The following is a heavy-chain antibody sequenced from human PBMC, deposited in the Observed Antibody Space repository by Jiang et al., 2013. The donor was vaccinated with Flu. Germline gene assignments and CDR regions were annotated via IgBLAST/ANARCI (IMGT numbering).Heavy chain of an antibody. CDR3: ARHSFSSGWYHLRDFDY. V-gene: IGHV4-39*01. J-gene: IGHJ4*02. CDR1: SISSSSYY. Sequence: SISSSSYYWGVDPPSPHGKGTWSGLGVSIIVGAPTTTRPSKSRVTISVDTSKNQFSLKLSSVTAADTAVYYCARHSFSSGWYHLRDFDYWGQGTLVTVSS. D-gene: IGHD6-19*01. CDR2: SIIVGAP.